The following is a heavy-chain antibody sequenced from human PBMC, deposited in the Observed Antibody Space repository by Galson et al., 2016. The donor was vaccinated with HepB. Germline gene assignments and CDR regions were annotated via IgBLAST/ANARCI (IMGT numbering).Heavy chain of an antibody. CDR1: GDSVISSNW. J-gene: IGHJ4*02. Sequence: ETLSLTCTVSGDSVISSNWWNWVRQPPGKGLEWIGEIFHSGGPNYNPSLKSRVTISLDKSNNHISLRLSSVTAADTAVYYCTRQYRGGPSDYWGQGTLVIVSS. D-gene: IGHD6-25*01. V-gene: IGHV4-4*02. CDR3: TRQYRGGPSDY. CDR2: IFHSGGP.